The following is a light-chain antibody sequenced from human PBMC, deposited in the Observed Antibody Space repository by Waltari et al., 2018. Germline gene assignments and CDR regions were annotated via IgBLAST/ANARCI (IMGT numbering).Light chain of an antibody. CDR3: QQYNNWPPWT. CDR2: GAS. J-gene: IGKJ1*01. CDR1: QSVSSN. Sequence: EIVMTQSPATLSMSAGERATLSCRASQSVSSNLAWYQQKPGQSPRLLIFGASTRATGIPARFSGSGSGTEFTLTINSLQSEDFAVYYCQQYNNWPPWTFGQWTKVEIK. V-gene: IGKV3-15*01.